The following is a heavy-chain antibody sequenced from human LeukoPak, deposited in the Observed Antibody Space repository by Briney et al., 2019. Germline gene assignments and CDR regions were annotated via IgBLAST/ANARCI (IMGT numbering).Heavy chain of an antibody. Sequence: GGSLRLSCAASGFTFSSYEMNWVRQAPGKGLEWVSYISSSGSTIYYADSVKGRFTISRDNSKNTLYLQMNSLRAEDTAVYYCAAQWELLRMFDYWGQGTLVTVSS. CDR2: ISSSGSTI. CDR3: AAQWELLRMFDY. V-gene: IGHV3-48*03. D-gene: IGHD1-26*01. J-gene: IGHJ4*02. CDR1: GFTFSSYE.